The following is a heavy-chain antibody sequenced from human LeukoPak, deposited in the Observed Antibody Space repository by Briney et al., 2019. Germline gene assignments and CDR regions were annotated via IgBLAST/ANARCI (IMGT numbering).Heavy chain of an antibody. Sequence: GRSLRVSCAASGFTFSSYGMHWVRQAPGKGLEWVAVIWYDGSNKYYADSVKGRFTISRDNSKNTLYLQMNSLRAEDTAVYYCARGGACGGDCYFFDYWGQGTLVTVSS. CDR3: ARGGACGGDCYFFDY. CDR2: IWYDGSNK. J-gene: IGHJ4*02. D-gene: IGHD2-21*02. CDR1: GFTFSSYG. V-gene: IGHV3-33*01.